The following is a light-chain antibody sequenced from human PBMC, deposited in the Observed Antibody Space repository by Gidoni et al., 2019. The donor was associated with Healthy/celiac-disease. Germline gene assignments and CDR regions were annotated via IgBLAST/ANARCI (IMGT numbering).Light chain of an antibody. V-gene: IGKV3-15*01. CDR2: VAS. Sequence: EIEMTQSPATLSASPGDRATLSCRARQSVSSNVDWYQQKPGQAPRRLIYVASTRATGIPARFSGSGSGTGFTLTISSLQSEDFAVDYCQQYNNWPPLTFGGGTKVEIK. CDR3: QQYNNWPPLT. CDR1: QSVSSN. J-gene: IGKJ4*01.